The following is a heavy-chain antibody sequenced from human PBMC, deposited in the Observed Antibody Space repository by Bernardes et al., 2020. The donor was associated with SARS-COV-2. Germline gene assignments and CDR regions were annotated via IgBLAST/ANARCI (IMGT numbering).Heavy chain of an antibody. CDR1: GPTLEDYS. V-gene: IGHV3-43*01. CDR2: VISVGSPT. Sequence: GSLSLSCAVSGPTLEDYSMHWVRQLPGKGLEWLALVISVGSPTIYADSVKGRSIISRDSSRNTVHLQMDSLRKEDTALYYCATERQSLTVFGVGHDAFDFWGQGTMVTVYS. J-gene: IGHJ3*01. CDR3: ATERQSLTVFGVGHDAFDF. D-gene: IGHD3-3*01.